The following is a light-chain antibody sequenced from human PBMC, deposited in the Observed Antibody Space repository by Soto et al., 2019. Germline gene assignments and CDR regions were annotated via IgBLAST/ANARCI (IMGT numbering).Light chain of an antibody. V-gene: IGKV1-5*03. Sequence: DIQMTQSPSSLSASTGDRVTITCRASQTISSWLAWYQQKPGKAPKLLIYKASTLKSGVPSRFSGSGAGTECTRTISSLQPNDFATYYCQHYNSYSEAFGQGTKVDIK. J-gene: IGKJ1*01. CDR1: QTISSW. CDR2: KAS. CDR3: QHYNSYSEA.